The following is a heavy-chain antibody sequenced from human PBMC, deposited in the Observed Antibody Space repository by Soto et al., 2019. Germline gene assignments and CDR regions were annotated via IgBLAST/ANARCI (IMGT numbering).Heavy chain of an antibody. CDR1: GFTFSSYA. V-gene: IGHV3-30-3*01. D-gene: IGHD5-18*01. Sequence: QVQLVESGGGVVQPGRSLRLSCAASGFTFSSYAMHWVRQAPGKGLEWVAVISYDGSNKYYADSVKGRFTISRDNSKNTLYLQMNSLRAEDTAVYYCARGSMDTAMVLYYGMDVWGQGTTVTVSS. CDR2: ISYDGSNK. CDR3: ARGSMDTAMVLYYGMDV. J-gene: IGHJ6*02.